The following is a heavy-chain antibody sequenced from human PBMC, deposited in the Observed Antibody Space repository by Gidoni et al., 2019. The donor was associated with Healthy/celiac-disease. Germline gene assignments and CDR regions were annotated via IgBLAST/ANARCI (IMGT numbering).Heavy chain of an antibody. J-gene: IGHJ5*02. Sequence: QVQLQESGPGLVKPSQTLSLTCSVSGGPISRGGYYWSWIRQHPGKGLEWIGYIYYSGSTYYNPSLKSRVTISVDTSKNQFFLKLSSVTAADTAVYYCARDQGIAAAGTGIDPWGQGTLVTVSS. CDR2: IYYSGST. D-gene: IGHD6-13*01. CDR3: ARDQGIAAAGTGIDP. V-gene: IGHV4-31*03. CDR1: GGPISRGGYY.